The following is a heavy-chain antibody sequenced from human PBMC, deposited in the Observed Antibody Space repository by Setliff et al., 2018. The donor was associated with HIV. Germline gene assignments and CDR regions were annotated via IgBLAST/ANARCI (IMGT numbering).Heavy chain of an antibody. V-gene: IGHV4-31*03. CDR3: AREIYGGNSRPFDY. D-gene: IGHD4-17*01. CDR2: IYYSGST. J-gene: IGHJ4*02. CDR1: GGSISSGGYY. Sequence: SETLSLTCTVSGGSISSGGYYWSWIRQHPGKGLEWIGYIYYSGSTSCNPSLKSRVTISVDKSKNQFSLKLSSVTAADTAVYYCAREIYGGNSRPFDYWGQGTLVTVSS.